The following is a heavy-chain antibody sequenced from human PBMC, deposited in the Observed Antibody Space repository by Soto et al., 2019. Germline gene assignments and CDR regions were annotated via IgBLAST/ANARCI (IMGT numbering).Heavy chain of an antibody. J-gene: IGHJ6*02. CDR1: GGTFSSYA. D-gene: IGHD3-10*01. Sequence: SVKVSCKASGGTFSSYAISWVRQAPGQGLEWMGGIIPIFGTANYAQKFQGRVTITADESTSKAYMEQSSLRSEDTAVYYCARNYYGSGSYGSGYYYYGMDVWGQGTTVTVSS. CDR3: ARNYYGSGSYGSGYYYYGMDV. CDR2: IIPIFGTA. V-gene: IGHV1-69*13.